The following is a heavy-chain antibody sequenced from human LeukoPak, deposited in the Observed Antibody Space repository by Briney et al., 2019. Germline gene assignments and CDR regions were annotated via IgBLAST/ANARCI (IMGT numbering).Heavy chain of an antibody. CDR3: ARRYSNYFFDY. Sequence: SETLSLTCAVSGYSITSGYYWAWIRHPPGNGLEWIGNIYHSGSTYYNASLKSRVTISVDTSKNQFSLKLSSVTAADTAVYYCARRYSNYFFDYWGQGTLVTVSS. V-gene: IGHV4-38-2*01. CDR2: IYHSGST. J-gene: IGHJ4*02. CDR1: GYSITSGYY. D-gene: IGHD4-11*01.